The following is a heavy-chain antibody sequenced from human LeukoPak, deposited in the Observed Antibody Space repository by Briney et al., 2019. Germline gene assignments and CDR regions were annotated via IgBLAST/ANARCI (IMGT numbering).Heavy chain of an antibody. CDR3: ARAGGTNGVDDYMDV. CDR2: IIPIFGTA. V-gene: IGHV1-69*13. J-gene: IGHJ6*03. Sequence: ASVKVSCKASGGTLSSYAISWVRQAPGQGLEWMGGIIPIFGTANYAQKFQGRVTITADESTSTAYMELSSLRSEDTAVYYCARAGGTNGVDDYMDVWGKGTTVTVSS. D-gene: IGHD2-8*01. CDR1: GGTLSSYA.